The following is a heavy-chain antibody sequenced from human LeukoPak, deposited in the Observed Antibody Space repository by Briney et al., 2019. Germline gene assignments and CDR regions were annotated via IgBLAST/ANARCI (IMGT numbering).Heavy chain of an antibody. CDR2: ISVSGGST. D-gene: IGHD3-10*01. CDR3: AKDTSGSGSYSPGFDN. CDR1: GFTFSNYA. J-gene: IGHJ4*02. Sequence: GGSLRLSCAASGFTFSNYAMTWVRQAPGKGLEWVSTISVSGGSTYYADSVKGRFTISRDNSKNTLYLQMNSLRAEDTAVYYCAKDTSGSGSYSPGFDNWGQGTLVTVSS. V-gene: IGHV3-23*01.